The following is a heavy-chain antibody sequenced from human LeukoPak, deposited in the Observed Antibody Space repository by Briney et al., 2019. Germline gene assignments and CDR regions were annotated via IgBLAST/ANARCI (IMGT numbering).Heavy chain of an antibody. CDR1: GYTFTDYG. Sequence: ASVKVSCKASGYTFTDYGINRVRQAPGQGLEWMGWISAYNGHTSYAQNLQGRVTLTTDTSTSTAYMELRSLRSDDTAVYYCARETDFWSGYYTPYYFDYWGQGTLVTVSS. D-gene: IGHD3-3*01. CDR2: ISAYNGHT. V-gene: IGHV1-18*01. CDR3: ARETDFWSGYYTPYYFDY. J-gene: IGHJ4*02.